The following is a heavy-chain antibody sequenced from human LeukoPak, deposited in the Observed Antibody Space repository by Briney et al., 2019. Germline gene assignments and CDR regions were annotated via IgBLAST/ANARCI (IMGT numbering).Heavy chain of an antibody. J-gene: IGHJ6*03. CDR3: AKDWEWLRPYYYMDV. CDR2: ISYDGSNK. V-gene: IGHV3-30*18. Sequence: RSGGSLRLSCAASGFTFSSYGMHWVRQAPGKGLEWVAVISYDGSNKYYADSVKGRFTISRDNSKNTLYLQMNSLRVEDTAVYYCAKDWEWLRPYYYMDVWGKGTTVTVSS. CDR1: GFTFSSYG. D-gene: IGHD5-12*01.